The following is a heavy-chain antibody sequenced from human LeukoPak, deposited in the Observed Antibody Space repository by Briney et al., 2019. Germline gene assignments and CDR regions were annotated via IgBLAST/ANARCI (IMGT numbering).Heavy chain of an antibody. CDR3: ASVKIKYCSSTSCPYYFDY. Sequence: ASVKVSCKASGYTFTSYGISWVRQAPGQGLEWMGWINPNSGGTNYAQKFQGRVTMTRDTSISTAYMELSRLRSDDTAVYYCASVKIKYCSSTSCPYYFDYWGQGTLVTVSS. D-gene: IGHD2-2*01. CDR1: GYTFTSYG. CDR2: INPNSGGT. J-gene: IGHJ4*02. V-gene: IGHV1-2*02.